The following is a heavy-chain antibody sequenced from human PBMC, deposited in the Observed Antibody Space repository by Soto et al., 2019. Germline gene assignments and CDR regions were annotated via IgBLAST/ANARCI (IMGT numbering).Heavy chain of an antibody. D-gene: IGHD4-17*01. CDR1: GFTFSGYW. CDR3: ARPLYGGSYYYYGMDV. CDR2: IKEDGSEK. Sequence: GGSLRLSCAASGFTFSGYWMNWVRQAPGKGLEWVANIKEDGSEKYYVDSVKGRFAISRDNSKNTLYLQMNSLRAEDTAVYYCARPLYGGSYYYYGMDVWGQGTTVTVSS. J-gene: IGHJ6*02. V-gene: IGHV3-7*02.